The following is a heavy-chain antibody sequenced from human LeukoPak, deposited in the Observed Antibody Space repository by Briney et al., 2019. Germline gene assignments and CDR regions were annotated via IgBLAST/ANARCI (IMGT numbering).Heavy chain of an antibody. CDR2: ISTYDDNI. J-gene: IGHJ4*02. CDR3: ARETYSNILTGTDY. V-gene: IGHV1-18*01. CDR1: GYTFTTYG. Sequence: VASVKVSCKASGYTFTTYGLSWVRQAPGQGLEWLGWISTYDDNIKYAQSLQGRLTLTIDTSTSTAYVELRSLTSDDTAVYYCARETYSNILTGTDYWGPGTLVTVSS. D-gene: IGHD3-9*01.